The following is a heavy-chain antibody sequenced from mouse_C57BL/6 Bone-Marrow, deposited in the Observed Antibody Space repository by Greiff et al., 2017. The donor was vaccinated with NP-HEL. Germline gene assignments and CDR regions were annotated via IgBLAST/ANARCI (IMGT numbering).Heavy chain of an antibody. V-gene: IGHV5-6*01. J-gene: IGHJ1*03. CDR2: ISSGGSYT. CDR1: GFTFSSYG. D-gene: IGHD2-2*01. CDR3: ARGDYGYDRDWYFDV. Sequence: EVKLVESGGDLVKPGGSLKLSCAASGFTFSSYGMSWVRQTPDKRLEWVATISSGGSYTYYPDSVKGRFTISRDNAKNTLYLQMSSLKSEDTAMYYCARGDYGYDRDWYFDVWGKGTTVTVSS.